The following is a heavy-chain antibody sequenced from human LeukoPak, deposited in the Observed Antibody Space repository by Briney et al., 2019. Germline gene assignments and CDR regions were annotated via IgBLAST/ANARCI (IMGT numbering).Heavy chain of an antibody. CDR3: ARGPFASGSYSLYGYGSVFDY. CDR2: ISYDGSNK. CDR1: GFTFSSYA. Sequence: GGSLRLSCAASGFTFSSYAMHWVRRAPGKGLEWVAVISYDGSNKYYADSVKGRFTISRDDSKNTLYLQMNSLRAEDTAVYYCARGPFASGSYSLYGYGSVFDYWGQGTLVTVSS. D-gene: IGHD3-10*01. V-gene: IGHV3-30*04. J-gene: IGHJ4*02.